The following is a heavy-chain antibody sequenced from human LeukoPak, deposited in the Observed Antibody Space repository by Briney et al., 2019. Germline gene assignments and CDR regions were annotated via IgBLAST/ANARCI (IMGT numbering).Heavy chain of an antibody. J-gene: IGHJ4*02. Sequence: GGSLRLSCAASGFTFSSYWMSWVRQAPGKGLEYVANIKEDGTEKNYMDSAKGRFTISRDNAKNSLYLQMNSLRAEDTGIYYCARGGWLDDWGQGTLVTVSS. CDR1: GFTFSSYW. CDR2: IKEDGTEK. CDR3: ARGGWLDD. V-gene: IGHV3-7*01. D-gene: IGHD2-15*01.